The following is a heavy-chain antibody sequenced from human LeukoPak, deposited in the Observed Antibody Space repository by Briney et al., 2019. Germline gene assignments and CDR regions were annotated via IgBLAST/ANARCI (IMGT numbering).Heavy chain of an antibody. D-gene: IGHD3-3*01. V-gene: IGHV4-34*01. J-gene: IGHJ4*02. CDR3: ARGYYDFWSGYYGGIFNYFDY. CDR2: INHSGST. CDR1: GGSFSGYY. Sequence: PSETLFLTCAVYGGSFSGYYWSWIRQPPGKGLEWIGEINHSGSTNYNPSLKSRVTISVDTSKNQFSLKLSSVTAADTAVYYCARGYYDFWSGYYGGIFNYFDYWGQGTLVTVSS.